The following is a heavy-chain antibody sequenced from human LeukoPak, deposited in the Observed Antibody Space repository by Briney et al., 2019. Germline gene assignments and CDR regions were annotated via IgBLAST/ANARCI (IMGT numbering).Heavy chain of an antibody. CDR2: INTDGSTT. V-gene: IGHV3-74*01. CDR3: VRDMHGLHDY. CDR1: GFTFSTYW. Sequence: VQPGGSLRLSCAASGFTFSTYWIHWVRQAPGKGLVWVSRINTDGSTTSYADSVKGRFTISRDNAKSTLYLQMNSLRADDTAVYYCVRDMHGLHDYWGQGTLVTVSS. J-gene: IGHJ4*02. D-gene: IGHD2-2*01.